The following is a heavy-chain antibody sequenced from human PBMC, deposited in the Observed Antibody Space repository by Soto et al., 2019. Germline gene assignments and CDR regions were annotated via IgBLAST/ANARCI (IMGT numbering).Heavy chain of an antibody. V-gene: IGHV3-33*01. Sequence: TGGSLRLSCAASGFTFSSYGMHWVRQAPGKGLEWVAVIWYDGSNKYYADSVKGRFTISRDNSKNTLYLQMNSLGAEDTAVYYCAREGGYGYPYYYYGMDVWGQGTTVTVSS. CDR2: IWYDGSNK. J-gene: IGHJ6*02. CDR1: GFTFSSYG. D-gene: IGHD5-18*01. CDR3: AREGGYGYPYYYYGMDV.